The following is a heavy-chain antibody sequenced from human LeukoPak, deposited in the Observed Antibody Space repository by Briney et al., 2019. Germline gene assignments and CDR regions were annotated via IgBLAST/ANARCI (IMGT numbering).Heavy chain of an antibody. J-gene: IGHJ6*04. CDR3: ARDAYDILTGGGDGMDV. CDR2: ISSSSSYI. D-gene: IGHD3-9*01. CDR1: GFTFGSYS. Sequence: GGSLRLSCAASGFTFGSYSMNWVRQAPGKGLEWVSSISSSSSYIYYADSVKGRFTISRDNAKNSLYLQMNSLRAEDTAVYYCARDAYDILTGGGDGMDVWGKGTTVTVSS. V-gene: IGHV3-21*01.